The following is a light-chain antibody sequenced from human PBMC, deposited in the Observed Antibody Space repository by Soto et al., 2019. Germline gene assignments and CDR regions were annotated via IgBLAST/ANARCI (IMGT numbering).Light chain of an antibody. CDR3: ISYTSRSTHV. CDR2: DVN. J-gene: IGLJ1*01. V-gene: IGLV2-14*03. Sequence: HSALTQPASVSGSPGQSITISCTGTSSDIGSFTFVSWYQQHPGKVPKLMIFDVNRRPSGVSDRFSGSKSGNTASLTISGLQAEDEGDYYCISYTSRSTHVFGSGTKVTVL. CDR1: SSDIGSFTF.